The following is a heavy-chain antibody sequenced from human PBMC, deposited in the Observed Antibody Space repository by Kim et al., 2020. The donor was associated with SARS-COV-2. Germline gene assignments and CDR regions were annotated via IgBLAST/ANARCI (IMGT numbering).Heavy chain of an antibody. CDR3: ASKILDGYNSPFDY. D-gene: IGHD1-1*01. CDR2: IIPILGIA. Sequence: SVKVSCKASGGTFSSYAISWVRQAPGQGLEWMGRIIPILGIANYAQKFQGRVTITADKSTSTAYMELSSLRSEDTAVYYCASKILDGYNSPFDYWGQGTLVTVSS. J-gene: IGHJ4*02. CDR1: GGTFSSYA. V-gene: IGHV1-69*04.